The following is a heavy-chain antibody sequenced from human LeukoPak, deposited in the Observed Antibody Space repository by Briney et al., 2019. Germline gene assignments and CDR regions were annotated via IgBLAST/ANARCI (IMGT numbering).Heavy chain of an antibody. D-gene: IGHD2-21*02. CDR3: ARGGFYCGGDCYVDY. J-gene: IGHJ4*02. CDR1: GGSFSPYY. V-gene: IGHV4-34*01. CDR2: INHSGST. Sequence: SETLSLTCAVYGGSFSPYYWSWIRQPPRKGLEWIGEINHSGSTNYNPSLQSRVTISVDTSKNQFSLRLSSVTAADTAVYYCARGGFYCGGDCYVDYWGQGTLVTVSS.